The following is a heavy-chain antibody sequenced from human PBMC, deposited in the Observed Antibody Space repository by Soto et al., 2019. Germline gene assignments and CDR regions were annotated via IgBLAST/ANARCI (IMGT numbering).Heavy chain of an antibody. Sequence: PGGSLRLSCAASGFTFSSYGMHWVRQAPGKGLEWVAVISYDGSNKYYADSVKGRFTISRDNSKNTLYLQMNSLRAEDTAVYYCAKDGYDKDGMDVWGQGTTVTVSS. CDR3: AKDGYDKDGMDV. V-gene: IGHV3-30*18. D-gene: IGHD5-12*01. J-gene: IGHJ6*02. CDR1: GFTFSSYG. CDR2: ISYDGSNK.